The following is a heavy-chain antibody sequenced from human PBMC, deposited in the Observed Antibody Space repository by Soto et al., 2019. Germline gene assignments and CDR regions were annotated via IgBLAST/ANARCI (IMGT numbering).Heavy chain of an antibody. CDR3: AREIVTAGGNNYFDP. J-gene: IGHJ5*02. CDR2: VYHTGDT. CDR1: GGTVASSHW. D-gene: IGHD2-21*02. V-gene: IGHV4-4*02. Sequence: SETLSLTCGVSGGTVASSHWWSWVRQCPGRGLEWIGNVYHTGDTNFNPSLQSRVTFSVDKSNNQFSLRLTSVTAADTAVYFCAREIVTAGGNNYFDPWGPGTLVTVSS.